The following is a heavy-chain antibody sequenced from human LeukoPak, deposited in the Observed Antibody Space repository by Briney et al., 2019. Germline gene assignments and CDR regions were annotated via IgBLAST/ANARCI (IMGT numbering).Heavy chain of an antibody. D-gene: IGHD3-9*01. Sequence: SETLSLTCTVSGGSLKNYYWSWIRQSPGKGLEWLGYIYSPGSTSYNLSLRGRVTISLDTSKKQFSLKLRSVAATDTAIYYCARHRDILTGYAMEIWGQGTLVTVSS. CDR2: IYSPGST. V-gene: IGHV4-59*08. CDR1: GGSLKNYY. J-gene: IGHJ4*02. CDR3: ARHRDILTGYAMEI.